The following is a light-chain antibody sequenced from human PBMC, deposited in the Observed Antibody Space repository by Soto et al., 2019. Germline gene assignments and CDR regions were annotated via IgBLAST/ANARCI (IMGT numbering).Light chain of an antibody. V-gene: IGLV2-14*01. J-gene: IGLJ2*01. Sequence: QSALTQPASVSGSPGQSITISCTGTSSDVGGYKYVSWYQQHPGKAPKLMIYEVSNRPSGVSNRFSGSKSGNTASLTISGLQAEDEADYYCSSYTSSTTLEVFGGGTKVTVL. CDR2: EVS. CDR3: SSYTSSTTLEV. CDR1: SSDVGGYKY.